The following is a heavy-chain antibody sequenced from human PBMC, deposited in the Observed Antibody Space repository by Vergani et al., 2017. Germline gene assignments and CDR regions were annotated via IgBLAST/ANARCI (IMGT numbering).Heavy chain of an antibody. J-gene: IGHJ5*02. V-gene: IGHV4-4*02. CDR2: IYHSGST. Sequence: QLQLQESGPGLVKPSETLFLTCTVSGGSISSSNWWSWVRQPPGKGLEWIGEIYHSGSTNYNPSLKSRVTILVDKSKNQFSLKLSSVTAADTAVYYCARDYYDSSGYYSPWGQGTLVTVSS. D-gene: IGHD3-22*01. CDR1: GGSISSSNW. CDR3: ARDYYDSSGYYSP.